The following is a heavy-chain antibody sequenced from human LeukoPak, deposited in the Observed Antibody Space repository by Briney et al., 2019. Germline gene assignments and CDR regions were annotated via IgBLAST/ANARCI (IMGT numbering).Heavy chain of an antibody. Sequence: GGSLRLSCAASGCTFSSYSMNWVRQAPGKGLEWVAVISYDGSNKYYADSVKGRFTISRDNSKNTLYLQMNSLRAEDTAVYYCARAVGELGLSFVLDYWGQGTLVTVSS. D-gene: IGHD1-26*01. CDR2: ISYDGSNK. CDR1: GCTFSSYS. J-gene: IGHJ4*02. V-gene: IGHV3-30*03. CDR3: ARAVGELGLSFVLDY.